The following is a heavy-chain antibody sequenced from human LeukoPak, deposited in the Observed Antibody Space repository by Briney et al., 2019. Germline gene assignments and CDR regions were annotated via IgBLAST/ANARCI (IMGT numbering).Heavy chain of an antibody. D-gene: IGHD3-22*01. V-gene: IGHV1-46*01. CDR2: INPSGGST. CDR3: ARTYYYDSSGYYSLDY. Sequence: GASVKVSCKASGYTFTSYGISWVRQAPGQGLEWMGIINPSGGSTSYAQKFQGRVTMTRDTSTSTVYMELSSLRSEDTAVYYCARTYYYDSSGYYSLDYWGQGTLVTVSS. CDR1: GYTFTSYG. J-gene: IGHJ4*02.